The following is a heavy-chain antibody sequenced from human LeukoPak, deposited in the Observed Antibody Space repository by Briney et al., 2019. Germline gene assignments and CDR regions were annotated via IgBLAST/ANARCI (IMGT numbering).Heavy chain of an antibody. V-gene: IGHV5-51*01. J-gene: IGHJ4*02. Sequence: GESLKISCKGSGYSLTSYWIGWVRQMPGKGLVWMGIIYLGDSDTRYSPSFQGHVTISADKSISTAYLQWSSLKASDTAMYYCARLGAAAGIDYWGQGTLVTVSS. CDR2: IYLGDSDT. CDR3: ARLGAAAGIDY. D-gene: IGHD6-13*01. CDR1: GYSLTSYW.